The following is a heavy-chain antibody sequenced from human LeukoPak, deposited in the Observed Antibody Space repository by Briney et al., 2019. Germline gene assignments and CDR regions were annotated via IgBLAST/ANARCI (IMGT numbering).Heavy chain of an antibody. CDR1: GFTFSSYA. CDR2: VYHSGTT. V-gene: IGHV4-59*01. Sequence: GSLRLSCAASGFTFSSYAMSWVRQAPGKGLEWIGYVYHSGTTKYNPSLKSRGTISLDTSKNQFSLKLSSVTAADTAVYYCARRVAVVGIYAFDIWGQGTMVTVSS. CDR3: ARRVAVVGIYAFDI. D-gene: IGHD6-13*01. J-gene: IGHJ3*02.